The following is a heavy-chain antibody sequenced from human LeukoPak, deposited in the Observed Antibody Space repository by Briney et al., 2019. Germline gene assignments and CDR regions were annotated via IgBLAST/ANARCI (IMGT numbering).Heavy chain of an antibody. CDR1: GGSISSGGYY. D-gene: IGHD5-24*01. CDR3: ARGATTYGYKTFDP. J-gene: IGHJ5*02. CDR2: IYYSGST. Sequence: PSQTLSLTCTVSGGSISSGGYYWSWIRQHPGQGLKWIGYIYYSGSTYYNPSLKSRVTISVDTSKNQFSLKLSSVTAADTAVYYCARGATTYGYKTFDPWGQGTLVTVSS. V-gene: IGHV4-31*03.